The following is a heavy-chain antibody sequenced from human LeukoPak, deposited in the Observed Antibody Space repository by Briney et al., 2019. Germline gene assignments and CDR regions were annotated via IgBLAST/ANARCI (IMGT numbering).Heavy chain of an antibody. J-gene: IGHJ4*02. D-gene: IGHD3-3*01. CDR2: INTNTGNP. CDR3: ARTRSYYDFWSGYSFDY. Sequence: GASVKVSCKASGYTFTSYAINWVRQAPGQGLEWMGWINTNTGNPTYAQGFTGRFVFSLDTSVSTAYLQISSLKAEDTAVYYCARTRSYYDFWSGYSFDYWGQGTLVTVSS. V-gene: IGHV7-4-1*02. CDR1: GYTFTSYA.